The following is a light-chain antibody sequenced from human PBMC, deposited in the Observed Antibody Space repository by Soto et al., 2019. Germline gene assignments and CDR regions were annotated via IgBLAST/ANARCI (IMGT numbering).Light chain of an antibody. CDR1: QSVSIN. J-gene: IGKJ4*01. CDR3: QQYGSSLGVT. Sequence: EIVMTQSPASLSVSPGERATLSCRASQSVSINLAWYQQKPGQAPRLLIYGASSRATGIPDRFSGSGSGTDFTLTTSRLEPEDFAVYYCQQYGSSLGVTFGGGTKVDIK. CDR2: GAS. V-gene: IGKV3-20*01.